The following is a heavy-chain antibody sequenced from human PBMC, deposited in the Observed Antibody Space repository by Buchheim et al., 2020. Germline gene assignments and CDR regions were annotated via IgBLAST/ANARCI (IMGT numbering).Heavy chain of an antibody. CDR1: GDSVGSGNYF. Sequence: QVQLQESGPGLVKPSETLSLTCSVSGDSVGSGNYFWTWIRQTPGKELEWIGHIHHSGSASYSPSLKSRVSISVDPSNNHFSLKLTSVTAIDTAVYFCARAQQWLVTGYDSWGQGIL. CDR3: ARAQQWLVTGYDS. D-gene: IGHD6-19*01. J-gene: IGHJ5*02. CDR2: IHHSGSA. V-gene: IGHV4-61*03.